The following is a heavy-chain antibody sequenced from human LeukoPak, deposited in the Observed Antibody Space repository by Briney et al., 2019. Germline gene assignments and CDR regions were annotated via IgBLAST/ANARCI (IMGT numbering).Heavy chain of an antibody. CDR2: INDNGGRT. CDR1: GFTFSRYA. CDR3: VKDVGGSYAFDY. V-gene: IGHV3-64D*09. J-gene: IGHJ4*02. D-gene: IGHD1-26*01. Sequence: GGSLRLSCSASGFTFSRYAMHWVRQAPGKGLEYVSGINDNGGRTHYGDSVKGRFSISRDNSKNTLHLQMSTLRAEDTALYYCVKDVGGSYAFDYWGQRILVTVAS.